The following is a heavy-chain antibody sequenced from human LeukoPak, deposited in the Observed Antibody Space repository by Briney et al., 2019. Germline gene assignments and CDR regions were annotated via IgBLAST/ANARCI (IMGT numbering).Heavy chain of an antibody. D-gene: IGHD5-18*01. CDR1: GGSFSGYY. CDR3: ARSGYSYGFSCFDY. CDR2: INHSGST. Sequence: SETPSLTCAVYGGSFSGYYWSWIRQPPGKRLEWIGEINHSGSTNYNPSLKSRVTISVDTSKNQFSLKLSSVTAADTAVYYCARSGYSYGFSCFDYWGQGTLVTVSS. V-gene: IGHV4-34*01. J-gene: IGHJ4*02.